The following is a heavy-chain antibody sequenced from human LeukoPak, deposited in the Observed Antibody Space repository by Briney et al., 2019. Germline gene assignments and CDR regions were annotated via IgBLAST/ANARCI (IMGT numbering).Heavy chain of an antibody. Sequence: GGSLRLSCAASGFTFSSYSMNWVRQAPGKGLEWVSYISSSSSTIYYADSVKGRFTISRDNAKNSLYLQMNSLRAEDTAVYYCARDQSKRVRGPNYYYYGMDVWGQGTTVTVSS. CDR1: GFTFSSYS. D-gene: IGHD3-10*01. J-gene: IGHJ6*02. CDR3: ARDQSKRVRGPNYYYYGMDV. V-gene: IGHV3-48*04. CDR2: ISSSSSTI.